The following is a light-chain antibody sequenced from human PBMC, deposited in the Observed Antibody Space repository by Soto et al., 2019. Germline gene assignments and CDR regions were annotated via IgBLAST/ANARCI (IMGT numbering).Light chain of an antibody. Sequence: QSVLTQSASVSGSPGQSITTSCTGTSSDVGGYNSVSWYQQHPGKAPKLMIYEVSNRPSGVSSRFSGSKSANTASLTISGLQAEDEADYYCSSYTGTSALLFGGGTKVTVL. V-gene: IGLV2-14*01. CDR2: EVS. CDR1: SSDVGGYNS. J-gene: IGLJ3*02. CDR3: SSYTGTSALL.